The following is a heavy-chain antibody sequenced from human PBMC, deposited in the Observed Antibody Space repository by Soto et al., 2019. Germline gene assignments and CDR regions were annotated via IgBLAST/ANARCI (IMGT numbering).Heavy chain of an antibody. CDR1: GGSISTYY. J-gene: IGHJ4*02. CDR2: IYYSGST. Sequence: SETLSLTCTVSGGSISTYYWIWIRQPPGKGLEWIGFIYYSGSTSYNTSLKGRVTISLDTSKTQFSLKLSSVTAADTAMYYCARTTYLRYSSSWYGFDYWGQGTLVTVSS. D-gene: IGHD6-13*01. CDR3: ARTTYLRYSSSWYGFDY. V-gene: IGHV4-59*01.